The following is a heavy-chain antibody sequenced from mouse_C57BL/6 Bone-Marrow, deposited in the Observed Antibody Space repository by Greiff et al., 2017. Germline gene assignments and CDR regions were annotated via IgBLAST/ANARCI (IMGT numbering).Heavy chain of an antibody. CDR2: IYPRSGNT. J-gene: IGHJ4*01. Sequence: QVQLQQSGAELARPGASVKLSCKASGYTFTSYGISWVKQRTGQGLEWIGEIYPRSGNTYYNEKFKGKATLTADKSSSTAYMELRSLISEDSAVYFCARRWGLYDHYAMDYWGQGTSVTVSS. CDR1: GYTFTSYG. D-gene: IGHD2-3*01. V-gene: IGHV1-81*01. CDR3: ARRWGLYDHYAMDY.